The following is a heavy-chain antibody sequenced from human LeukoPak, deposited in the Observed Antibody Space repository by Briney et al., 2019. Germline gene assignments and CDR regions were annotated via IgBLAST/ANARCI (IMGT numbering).Heavy chain of an antibody. J-gene: IGHJ4*02. V-gene: IGHV3-23*01. Sequence: GGSLRLSCTASGFTFSSSAMDWVRQAPGKGLEWVSAVSGSGDTTYYADSVKGRFTISRDNSKNTLYLQMDSLRAEDTAVYYCAMSRSGYALFDYWGQGTLVTVSS. CDR1: GFTFSSSA. CDR3: AMSRSGYALFDY. D-gene: IGHD5-18*01. CDR2: VSGSGDTT.